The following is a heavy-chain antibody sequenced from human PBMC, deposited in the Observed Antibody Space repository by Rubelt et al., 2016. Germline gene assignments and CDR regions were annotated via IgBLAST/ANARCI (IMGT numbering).Heavy chain of an antibody. CDR1: GYSIRSGYY. CDR3: AGELPAAGAGWFDP. D-gene: IGHD2-2*01. V-gene: IGHV4-38-2*02. CDR2: IYHSGST. J-gene: IGHJ5*02. Sequence: QVQLQESGPGLVKPSETLSLTCTVSGYSIRSGYYWGWIRQPPGKGLEWIGSIYHSGSTYYNPSLKSRVTVSVDTSKNPCSLQLSFVTAADTAVYYWAGELPAAGAGWFDPWGQGTLVTVSS.